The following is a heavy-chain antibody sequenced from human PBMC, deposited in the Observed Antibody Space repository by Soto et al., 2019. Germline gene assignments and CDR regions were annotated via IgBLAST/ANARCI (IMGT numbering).Heavy chain of an antibody. CDR1: GFSFVDYA. V-gene: IGHV3-9*01. CDR2: ISWDGGYT. CDR3: VKDEGVCNTISCKDAFDY. D-gene: IGHD3-3*01. Sequence: EVQLAESGGGLVQPGRSLRLSCEASGFSFVDYAMHWVRQVPGQGLEWVSGISWDGGYTGYADSVKGRFTISRDNAKKALYLQMNRLRVEDTALYYCVKDEGVCNTISCKDAFDYWDQGTKVTVS. J-gene: IGHJ3*01.